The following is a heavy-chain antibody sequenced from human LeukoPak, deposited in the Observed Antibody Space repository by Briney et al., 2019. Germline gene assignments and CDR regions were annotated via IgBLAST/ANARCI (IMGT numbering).Heavy chain of an antibody. V-gene: IGHV1-2*02. Sequence: ASVKVSCKASGYTFTGYYMHWVRQAPGQGLEWMGWINPNSGGTNYAQKFQGRVTMTRDTSISTAYMELSRLRSDDTAVYYCARVAVAGTSDFDYWGQGTLVTVSS. J-gene: IGHJ4*02. CDR2: INPNSGGT. CDR3: ARVAVAGTSDFDY. CDR1: GYTFTGYY. D-gene: IGHD6-19*01.